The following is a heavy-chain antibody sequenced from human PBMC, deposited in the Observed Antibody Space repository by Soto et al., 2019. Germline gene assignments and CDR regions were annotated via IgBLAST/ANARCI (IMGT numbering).Heavy chain of an antibody. Sequence: EVQLVESGGGLVQPGRSLRLSCAASGFTFDDYAMHWVRQAPGKGLEWVSGISWNSGSIGYADSVKGRFTISSDNAKNSLYLLMNSLRAEATALYYCAKEAITMVRGVISYYGMDVWGQGTTVTVSS. CDR1: GFTFDDYA. D-gene: IGHD3-10*01. CDR2: ISWNSGSI. V-gene: IGHV3-9*01. J-gene: IGHJ6*02. CDR3: AKEAITMVRGVISYYGMDV.